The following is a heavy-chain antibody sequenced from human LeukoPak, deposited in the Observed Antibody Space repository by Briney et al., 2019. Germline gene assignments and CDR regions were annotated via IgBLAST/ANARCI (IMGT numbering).Heavy chain of an antibody. V-gene: IGHV1-69*13. Sequence: GASVKVSCKASGGTFSSYAISWVRQAPGQGLEWMGGIIPIFGTANYAQKFQGRVTITADESTGTAYMELSSLRSEDTAVYYCARESSGPAAAMDFDYWGQGTLVTVSS. CDR2: IIPIFGTA. D-gene: IGHD2-2*01. J-gene: IGHJ4*02. CDR3: ARESSGPAAAMDFDY. CDR1: GGTFSSYA.